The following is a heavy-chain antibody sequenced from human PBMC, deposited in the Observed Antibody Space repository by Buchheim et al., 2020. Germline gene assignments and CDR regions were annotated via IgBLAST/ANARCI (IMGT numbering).Heavy chain of an antibody. J-gene: IGHJ4*02. D-gene: IGHD5-24*01. Sequence: QVQLVQSGADVKKPGASVKVSCKASGYTFTDYYIHWVRQAPGQGLEWMGGIIPIFGTANYAQKFQGRVTITADESTSTAYMELSSLRSEDTAVYYCESRVTDGYNTFDYWGQGTL. CDR3: ESRVTDGYNTFDY. CDR2: IIPIFGTA. V-gene: IGHV1-69*01. CDR1: GYTFTDYY.